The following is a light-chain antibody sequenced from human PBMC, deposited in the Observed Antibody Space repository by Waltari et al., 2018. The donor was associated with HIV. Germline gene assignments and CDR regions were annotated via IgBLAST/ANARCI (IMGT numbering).Light chain of an antibody. CDR3: SSYTTGSKLI. V-gene: IGLV2-14*03. CDR1: SSDIGGYNY. Sequence: QSALLPPASVSGSPGQSITISCTGTSSDIGGYNYVSWYQQHPGKAPKLMIYDVSNRPAGVSKRFAGSKSGNTASLTISGLQAGDGADYYCSSYTTGSKLIFGGGTKLTVL. CDR2: DVS. J-gene: IGLJ2*01.